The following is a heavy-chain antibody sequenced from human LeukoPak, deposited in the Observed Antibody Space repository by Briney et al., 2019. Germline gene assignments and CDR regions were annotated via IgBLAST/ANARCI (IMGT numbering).Heavy chain of an antibody. V-gene: IGHV3-23*01. D-gene: IGHD3-22*01. J-gene: IGHJ4*02. Sequence: GGSLRLSCAASGFTFSSFAMNWVRQAPGKGLEWVSSSSASGGSTFYADSVTGRFFISRDNSENILYLQMNGLRAEDTAIYYCAKGWESYYDTSGYYPFDYWGQGTLVTVSS. CDR2: SSASGGST. CDR1: GFTFSSFA. CDR3: AKGWESYYDTSGYYPFDY.